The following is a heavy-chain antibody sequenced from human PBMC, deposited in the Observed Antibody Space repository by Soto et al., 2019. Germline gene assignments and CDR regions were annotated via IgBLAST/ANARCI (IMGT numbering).Heavy chain of an antibody. CDR2: ISAGGGGS. CDR1: GFTFSSYA. D-gene: IGHD6-19*01. CDR3: ARDRVIAVAGGHYYYYYGMDV. J-gene: IGHJ6*02. V-gene: IGHV3-23*01. Sequence: EVQVLESGGGLVQPGGSLRLSCAASGFTFSSYAMAWVRQAPGKGLKWVSGISAGGGGSYYADSVKGRFTISRDNAKNSLYLQMNSLRAEDTAVYYCARDRVIAVAGGHYYYYYGMDVWGQGTTVTVSS.